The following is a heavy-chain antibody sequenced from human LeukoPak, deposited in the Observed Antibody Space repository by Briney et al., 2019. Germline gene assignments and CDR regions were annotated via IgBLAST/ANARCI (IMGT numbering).Heavy chain of an antibody. J-gene: IGHJ5*02. D-gene: IGHD4-11*01. CDR1: GGSISSSSYY. CDR3: ARGYSNYVGYNWFDP. Sequence: PSETLSLTCTVSGGSISSSSYYWGWIRQPPGKGLEGIGRICYSGSTYYNPSLKSRVTISVDTSKNQFSLKLSSVPAADTAVYYCARGYSNYVGYNWFDPWGQGTLVTVSS. V-gene: IGHV4-39*07. CDR2: ICYSGST.